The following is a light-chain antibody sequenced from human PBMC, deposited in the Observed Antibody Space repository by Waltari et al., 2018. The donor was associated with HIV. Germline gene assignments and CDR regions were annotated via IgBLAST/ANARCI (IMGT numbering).Light chain of an antibody. V-gene: IGLV1-47*01. CDR2: RNT. CDR1: SSNIGSNY. J-gene: IGLJ3*02. Sequence: QSVLTQPPSASGTPGQRVTISCSGSSSNIGSNYVYWYQQPPGTAPKLLIYRNTQRPSGVPDRFSGSKSGTSASLAISGLRSEDEADYYCAAWDDSLSGGFGGGTKLTVL. CDR3: AAWDDSLSGG.